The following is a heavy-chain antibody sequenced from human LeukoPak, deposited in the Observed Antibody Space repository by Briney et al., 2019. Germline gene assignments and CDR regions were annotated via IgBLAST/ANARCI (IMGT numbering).Heavy chain of an antibody. V-gene: IGHV1-8*01. D-gene: IGHD3-16*02. CDR1: GYTFTSYD. CDR2: MNPNSGNT. CDR3: ARGPLVRLPSSFDP. J-gene: IGHJ5*02. Sequence: ASVKVSCKASGYTFTSYDINWVRQATGQGLEWMGWMNPNSGNTGSAQRFQGRVTMTRDTSRSTAYMELSSLTSEDTAVYYCARGPLVRLPSSFDPWGQGTLDTVSS.